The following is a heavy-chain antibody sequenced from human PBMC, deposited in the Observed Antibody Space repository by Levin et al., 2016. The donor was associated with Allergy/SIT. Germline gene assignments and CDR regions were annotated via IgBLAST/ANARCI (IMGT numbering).Heavy chain of an antibody. CDR1: GFTFSSHA. D-gene: IGHD2-15*01. Sequence: GGSLRLSCAASGFTFSSHAMNWVRQAPGKGLEWVSTIGPGRDTHYADSVKGRFTISRDNSKNTLYLQMNNLRAEDTAIYYCARYVPPARYFDYCGQGTLVTVSS. V-gene: IGHV3-23*01. CDR3: ARYVPPARYFDY. CDR2: IGPGRDT. J-gene: IGHJ4*02.